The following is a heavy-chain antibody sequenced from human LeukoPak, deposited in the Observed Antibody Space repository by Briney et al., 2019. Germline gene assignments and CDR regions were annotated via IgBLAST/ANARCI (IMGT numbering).Heavy chain of an antibody. V-gene: IGHV1-2*02. D-gene: IGHD3-3*01. CDR1: GYTFTGYY. J-gene: IGHJ3*02. CDR2: INPNNGGT. Sequence: GASVKVSCKASGYTFTGYYMHWVRQAPGQGLEWMGWINPNNGGTNYAQKFQGRVTMTRDTSISTAYMELSRLRSDDTAVYYCARSRGVDAGTEVAFDIWGQGTMVTVSS. CDR3: ARSRGVDAGTEVAFDI.